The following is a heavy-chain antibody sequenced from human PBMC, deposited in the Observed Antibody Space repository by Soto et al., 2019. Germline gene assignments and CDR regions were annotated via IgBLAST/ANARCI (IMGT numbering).Heavy chain of an antibody. D-gene: IGHD6-13*01. CDR1: GYTFINFG. V-gene: IGHV1-18*01. CDR2: ISPFNGHA. J-gene: IGHJ5*02. Sequence: ASVKVSCKTSGYTFINFGIGWVRQAPGQGLEWMGWISPFNGHAHYAQKFQGRVSLTTDTSTSTAFLELRSLTYDDTAVYYCAREPPRATAGLNYFDPWGQGTLVTVSS. CDR3: AREPPRATAGLNYFDP.